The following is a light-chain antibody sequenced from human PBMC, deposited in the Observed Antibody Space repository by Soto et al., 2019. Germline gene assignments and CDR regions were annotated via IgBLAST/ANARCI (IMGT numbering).Light chain of an antibody. CDR2: AAS. CDR3: QQYYSYPRT. J-gene: IGKJ1*01. CDR1: QGISSY. V-gene: IGKV1-8*01. Sequence: AIRMTQSPSSFSASTGDRVTITCRASQGISSYLAWYQQKPGKAPKLLIYAASTLQGGVPSRFSGSGSGTDFTLTIRCLQSEDFATYYCQQYYSYPRTFGQGTKVEIK.